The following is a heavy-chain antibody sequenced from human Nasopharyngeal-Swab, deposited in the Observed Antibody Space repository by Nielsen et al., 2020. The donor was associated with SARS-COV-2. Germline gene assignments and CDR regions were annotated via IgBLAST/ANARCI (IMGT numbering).Heavy chain of an antibody. V-gene: IGHV3-74*01. CDR3: VKHQGSSSDQ. J-gene: IGHJ4*02. CDR2: VNEDGSRT. CDR1: GVIFSKYW. Sequence: GESLKISCVASGVIFSKYWMHWVRQAPGKGLVWVSRVNEDGSRTDYADSVRGRFTISRDNARNTLYLQMNSLRVEDTTVYYCVKHQGSSSDQWGQGTLVTVSS.